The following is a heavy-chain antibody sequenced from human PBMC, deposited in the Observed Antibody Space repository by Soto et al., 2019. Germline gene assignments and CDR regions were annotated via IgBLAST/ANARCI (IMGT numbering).Heavy chain of an antibody. D-gene: IGHD1-26*01. Sequence: SETLSLTCTVSGGSIRSYYWSWIRQPAGKPLEWIGRIYTSGSTNYNPSLKSRVTMSVDTSKNQFSLTLSSVTAAGTAVYYCAREGASGFGMDVWGQGTTVTVSS. V-gene: IGHV4-4*07. CDR3: AREGASGFGMDV. CDR1: GGSIRSYY. CDR2: IYTSGST. J-gene: IGHJ6*02.